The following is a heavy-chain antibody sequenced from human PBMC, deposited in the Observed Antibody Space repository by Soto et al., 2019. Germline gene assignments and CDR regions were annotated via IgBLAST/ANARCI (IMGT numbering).Heavy chain of an antibody. CDR2: IIPILGIA. Sequence: QVQLVQSWAEVKNPGSSVKVSCKASGGTFSSYTISWVRQAPGQGLEWMGRIIPILGIANYAQKFQGRVTITADKSTSTAYMELSSLRSEDTAVYYCARDRYGGGYQRYWGQGTLVTVSS. CDR3: ARDRYGGGYQRY. V-gene: IGHV1-69*08. CDR1: GGTFSSYT. J-gene: IGHJ4*02. D-gene: IGHD6-19*01.